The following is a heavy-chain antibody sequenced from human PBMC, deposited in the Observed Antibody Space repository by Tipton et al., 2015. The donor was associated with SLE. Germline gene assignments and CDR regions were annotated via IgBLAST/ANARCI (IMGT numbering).Heavy chain of an antibody. J-gene: IGHJ5*01. D-gene: IGHD5/OR15-5a*01. CDR3: ARSRNWFDS. CDR1: GGSISSGGYH. Sequence: TLSLTCTVSGGSISSGGYHWSWSRQHPGKGLAWIGYIYYSGSTYYNPSLRSRVTISLDTSKIQFSLKLSSVTAADTAVYYCARSRNWFDSWGQGTLVTVSS. V-gene: IGHV4-31*03. CDR2: IYYSGST.